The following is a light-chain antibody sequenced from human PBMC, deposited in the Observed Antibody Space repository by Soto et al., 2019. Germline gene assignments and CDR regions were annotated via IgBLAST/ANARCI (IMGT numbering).Light chain of an antibody. Sequence: EIVLTQSPGTLSLSPGERATLSCRASQSVSSSYLAWYQQKPGQAPRLLIYGASSRATGIPDRFSGSGSGTEFTLTISSLQSEDFAVYYCQQYDTWPPMYTFGQGTNLEIK. V-gene: IGKV3-20*01. J-gene: IGKJ2*01. CDR3: QQYDTWPPMYT. CDR2: GAS. CDR1: QSVSSSY.